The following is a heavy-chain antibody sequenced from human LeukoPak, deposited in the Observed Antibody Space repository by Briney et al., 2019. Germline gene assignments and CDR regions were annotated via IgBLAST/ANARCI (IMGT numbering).Heavy chain of an antibody. V-gene: IGHV4-34*01. CDR3: ARVNGSVPRWFDP. CDR1: GGSFSGYY. J-gene: IGHJ5*02. Sequence: ASETLSLTCAVYGGSFSGYYWSWIRQPPGKGLEWIGEINHSGSTNYNPSLKSRVTISVDTSKNQFSLKLSSVTAADTAVYYCARVNGSVPRWFDPWGQGTPVTVSS. CDR2: INHSGST. D-gene: IGHD3-10*01.